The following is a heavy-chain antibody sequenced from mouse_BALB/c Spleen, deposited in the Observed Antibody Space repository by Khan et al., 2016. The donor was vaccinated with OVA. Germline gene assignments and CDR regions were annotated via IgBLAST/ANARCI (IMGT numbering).Heavy chain of an antibody. CDR2: ITPYNAGT. V-gene: IGHV1S136*01. CDR1: GYTFTNYV. CDR3: AREASSWDFSFPY. Sequence: VQLQQSGPELVEPGASVKMSCKASGYTFTNYVMHWVKQKPGQGLEWIGYITPYNAGTRYNEKFKGKATLTSDISSTTAYMELSSLTSEDSAVYYWAREASSWDFSFPYWGQGTLVTVST. J-gene: IGHJ3*01. D-gene: IGHD4-1*01.